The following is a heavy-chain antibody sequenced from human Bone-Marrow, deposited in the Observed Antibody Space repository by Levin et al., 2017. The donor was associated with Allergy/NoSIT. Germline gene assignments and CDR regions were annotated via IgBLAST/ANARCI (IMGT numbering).Heavy chain of an antibody. CDR1: GYSFTHYA. CDR2: INPVNGNT. J-gene: IGHJ5*02. D-gene: IGHD5-12*01. V-gene: IGHV1-3*01. CDR3: AREVIPRGSSRQWLPLDWFDP. Sequence: ASVKVSCKASGYSFTHYAIHWVRQAPGQRLEWMGWINPVNGNTKYSQNFQGRVTITKDTSASTVYVELSSLRSENTAVYYCAREVIPRGSSRQWLPLDWFDPWGQGTLVTVSS.